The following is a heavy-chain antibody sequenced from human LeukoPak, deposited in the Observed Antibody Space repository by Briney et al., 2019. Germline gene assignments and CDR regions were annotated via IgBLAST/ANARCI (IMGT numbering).Heavy chain of an antibody. CDR3: ARNPAMDIFWSGYPDY. Sequence: SETLSLTCTVSGGSISSSSYYWGWIRQPPGKGLECIGIIYYSGSTYYNPSLKSRVTISVDTSKNQFSLKVSSVTAADTAVYYCARNPAMDIFWSGYPDYWGQGTLVTVSS. D-gene: IGHD3-3*01. CDR1: GGSISSSSYY. J-gene: IGHJ4*02. CDR2: IYYSGST. V-gene: IGHV4-39*01.